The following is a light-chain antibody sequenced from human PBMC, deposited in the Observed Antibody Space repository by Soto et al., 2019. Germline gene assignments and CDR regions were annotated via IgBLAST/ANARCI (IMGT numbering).Light chain of an antibody. V-gene: IGKV1D-16*01. J-gene: IGKJ5*01. CDR2: AAS. CDR1: QAISGH. CDR3: QQYNLYPIT. Sequence: DIQMTQSPPSLSASVGDRVTITCRASQAISGHLAWYQQKPGKAPKSLIYAASNLQSGVPSRFSGSESGTNFTLTISSLQPEDFATYYCQQYNLYPITFGQGTRLEI.